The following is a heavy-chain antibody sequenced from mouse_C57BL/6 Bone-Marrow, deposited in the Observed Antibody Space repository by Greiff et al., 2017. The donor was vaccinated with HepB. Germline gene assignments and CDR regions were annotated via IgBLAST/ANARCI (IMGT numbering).Heavy chain of an antibody. CDR3: ICYGLFAY. CDR2: IDPENGDT. CDR1: GFNIKDDY. D-gene: IGHD1-1*02. V-gene: IGHV14-4*01. J-gene: IGHJ3*01. Sequence: VQLQQSGAELVRPGASVKLSCTASGFNIKDDYMHWVKQRPEQGLEWIGWIDPENGDTEYASKFQGKATITADTSSNTAYLQLSSLTSEDTAVYYCICYGLFAYWGQGTLVTVSA.